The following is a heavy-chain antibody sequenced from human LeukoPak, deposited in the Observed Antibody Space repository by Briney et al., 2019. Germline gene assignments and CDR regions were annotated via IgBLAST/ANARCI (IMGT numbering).Heavy chain of an antibody. CDR1: GGSISSRSYY. D-gene: IGHD4-17*01. V-gene: IGHV4-39*01. CDR3: ARTIGDYVPYFDY. Sequence: AETLSLTCTVSGGSISSRSYYWGRIRQPPGKGLEWIGSIYYRGTTYYSPPLKSRVTISVDTSKNQFSLRLSSVTAADTAVYYCARTIGDYVPYFDYWGQGTLVTVSS. J-gene: IGHJ4*02. CDR2: IYYRGTT.